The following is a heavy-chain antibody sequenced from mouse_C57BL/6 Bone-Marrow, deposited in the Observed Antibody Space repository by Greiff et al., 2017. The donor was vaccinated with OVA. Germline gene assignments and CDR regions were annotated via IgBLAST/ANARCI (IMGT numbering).Heavy chain of an antibody. V-gene: IGHV5-6*01. CDR3: ARHDYYYGSTWFAY. CDR1: GFTFSSYG. J-gene: IGHJ3*01. CDR2: ISSGGSYT. Sequence: EVQRVESGGDLVKPGGSLKLSCAASGFTFSSYGMSWVRQTPDKRLEWVATISSGGSYTYYPDSVKGRFTISRDNAKNTLYLQMSSLKSEDTAMYYCARHDYYYGSTWFAYWGQGTLVTVSA. D-gene: IGHD1-1*01.